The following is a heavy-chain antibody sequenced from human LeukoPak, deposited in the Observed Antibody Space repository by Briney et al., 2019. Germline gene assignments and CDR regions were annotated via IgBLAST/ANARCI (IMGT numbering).Heavy chain of an antibody. CDR3: ARDVA. CDR1: GFTFSNDW. V-gene: IGHV3-7*04. CDR2: IKGDGSET. J-gene: IGHJ5*02. Sequence: GGPLRLSCAASGFTFSNDWMSWVRQAPGTGLEWVAYIKGDGSETSYADSVKGQLTISRDNAKNSLYLQRNSLRVEDTAVYYCARDVAWGQGTLVTVSS.